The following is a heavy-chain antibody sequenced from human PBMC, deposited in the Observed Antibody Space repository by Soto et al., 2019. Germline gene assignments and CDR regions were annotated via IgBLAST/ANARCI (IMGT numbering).Heavy chain of an antibody. J-gene: IGHJ5*02. D-gene: IGHD3-3*01. CDR1: GGSVNGYY. CDR3: ATRITVFRLLMPPCYP. CDR2: ISHTRGT. V-gene: IGHV4-34*01. Sequence: PSETLSLPCAVYGGSVNGYYWNWIRQPPGKELEWIGEISHTRGTHYNPSLKSRVTMSVDTSKNQFSLWLRSVTAADAAIYYCATRITVFRLLMPPCYPWGQETQVTVSS.